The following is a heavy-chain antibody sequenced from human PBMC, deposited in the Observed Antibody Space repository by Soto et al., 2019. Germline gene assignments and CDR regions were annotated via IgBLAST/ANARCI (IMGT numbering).Heavy chain of an antibody. CDR3: ARLAAGTFTYYYYYMEV. CDR1: GGSFGGYY. Sequence: ETLSLTCAVYGGSFGGYYWSWIRQPPGKGLEWIGEINHSGSTNYNPSLKSRVTISVDTSKNQFSLKLSSVTAADTAVYYCARLAAGTFTYYYYYMEVWGKGTTVTVSS. CDR2: INHSGST. V-gene: IGHV4-34*01. D-gene: IGHD6-13*01. J-gene: IGHJ6*03.